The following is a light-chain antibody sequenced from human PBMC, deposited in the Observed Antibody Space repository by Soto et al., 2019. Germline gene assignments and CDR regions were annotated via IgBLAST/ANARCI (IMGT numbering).Light chain of an antibody. Sequence: EIVMTQSPATLSVSPGERATLSCRASQSISSSLAWYQQKRGQAPRLLMYDVSTRATGIPARFSGSGSGTEFTLTISSLQSEDFAVYYCQQRSNWPRTFGQGTKVDIK. CDR1: QSISSS. CDR3: QQRSNWPRT. CDR2: DVS. V-gene: IGKV3-15*01. J-gene: IGKJ1*01.